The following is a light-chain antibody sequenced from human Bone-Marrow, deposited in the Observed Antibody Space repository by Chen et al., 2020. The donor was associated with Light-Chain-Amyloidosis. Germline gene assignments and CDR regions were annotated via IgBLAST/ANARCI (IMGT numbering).Light chain of an antibody. CDR2: DDS. CDR3: QVWDRSSDRPV. Sequence: SYVLTQPSSVSLAPGQTATIACGGNNIGATSVHWYQQTPGQAPLLVAYDDSDRPSGIPERLSGSNPGNTATLTISRVEAGDEADYYCQVWDRSSDRPVFGGGTKLTVL. CDR1: NIGATS. V-gene: IGLV3-21*02. J-gene: IGLJ3*02.